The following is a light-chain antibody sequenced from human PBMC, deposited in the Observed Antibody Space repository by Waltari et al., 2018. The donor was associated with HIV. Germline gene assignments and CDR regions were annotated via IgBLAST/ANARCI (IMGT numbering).Light chain of an antibody. CDR1: SSDVGGYNY. V-gene: IGLV2-11*01. J-gene: IGLJ2*01. CDR2: DVS. Sequence: QSALPQPRSVSGSPGQSVTFSCPGTSSDVGGYNYVSWYQQHPGKAPKLMIYDVSKRPSGVPDRFSGSKSGNTASLTISGLQAEDEADYYCCSYAGSYTRFGGGTKLTVL. CDR3: CSYAGSYTR.